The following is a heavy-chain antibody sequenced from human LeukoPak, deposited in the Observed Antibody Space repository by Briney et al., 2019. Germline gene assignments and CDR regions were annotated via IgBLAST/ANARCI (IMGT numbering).Heavy chain of an antibody. CDR1: GYTFTSYY. CDR2: INPNRGST. J-gene: IGHJ4*02. Sequence: ASVKVSCKASGYTFTSYYTYWVRQAPGQGLEWMGIINPNRGSTSYAQKFQGRVTMTRDMSTSTIYMELNSLRSEDTAVYYCARAWEAVPGHYGVIDYWGQGTLVTVSS. V-gene: IGHV1-46*01. D-gene: IGHD4-17*01. CDR3: ARAWEAVPGHYGVIDY.